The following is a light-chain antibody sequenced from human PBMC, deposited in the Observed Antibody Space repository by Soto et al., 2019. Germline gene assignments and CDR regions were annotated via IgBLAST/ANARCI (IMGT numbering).Light chain of an antibody. J-gene: IGLJ2*01. CDR3: HCYDSSLSGSKV. V-gene: IGLV1-40*01. CDR1: SSNIGAGYD. CDR2: GNS. Sequence: QSVLTQPPSVSGAPGQRVTISCTGSSSNIGAGYDVSWYQQLPGTAPKLLIYGNSNRPSGVPDRFSGSKSGTSASLAITGLHAEYEDDYYCHCYDSSLSGSKVFGGGTKLTVL.